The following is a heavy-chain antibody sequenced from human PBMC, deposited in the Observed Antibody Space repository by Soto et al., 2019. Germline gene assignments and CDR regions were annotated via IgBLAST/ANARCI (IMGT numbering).Heavy chain of an antibody. CDR1: GFTVSSNY. D-gene: IGHD3-22*01. J-gene: IGHJ4*02. V-gene: IGHV3-66*01. CDR2: IYSGGST. CDR3: AIRASYYDSSGYFDY. Sequence: GGSLRLSCAASGFTVSSNYMSWVRQAPGKGLEWVSVIYSGGSTYYADSVKGRFIISRDNAKNTLYLQMNSLRAEDTAVYYCAIRASYYDSSGYFDYWGQGTLVTVSS.